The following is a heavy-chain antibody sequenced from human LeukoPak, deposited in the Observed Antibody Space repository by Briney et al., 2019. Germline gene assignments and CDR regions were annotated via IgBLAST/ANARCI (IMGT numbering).Heavy chain of an antibody. CDR3: ARDGRPLARVTASCFDS. J-gene: IGHJ4*02. CDR1: GFTFSSSA. D-gene: IGHD2-21*02. V-gene: IGHV3-23*01. CDR2: ISNNGGYT. Sequence: GGSLRLSCAASGFTFSSSAMSWVRQAPGKGLEWVSAISNNGGYTYYADSVQGRFTISRDNSKSTLCLQMNSLRAEDTAIYFCARDGRPLARVTASCFDSWGQGTLVTVS.